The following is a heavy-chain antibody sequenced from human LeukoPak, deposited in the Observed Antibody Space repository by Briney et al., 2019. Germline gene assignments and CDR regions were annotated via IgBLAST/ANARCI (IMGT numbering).Heavy chain of an antibody. J-gene: IGHJ5*02. Sequence: GASVTVSCKTSGYPFTTWEINWVRQAAGQGLEWMGWVHPNSGNTAYAQKFQGRVTMTRDTSISTVYMELSGLRFDDTAVYFCARGPRNDPWGQGTLVTVSS. V-gene: IGHV1-8*01. D-gene: IGHD1-14*01. CDR3: ARGPRNDP. CDR2: VHPNSGNT. CDR1: GYPFTTWE.